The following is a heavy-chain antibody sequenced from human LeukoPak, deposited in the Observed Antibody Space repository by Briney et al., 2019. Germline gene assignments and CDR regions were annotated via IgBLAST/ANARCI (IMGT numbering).Heavy chain of an antibody. Sequence: PGGSLRLSCAASGFTFSSYAMSWVRRAPGKGLEWVSAISGSGGSTYYADSVKGRFTISRDNSKSTLYLQMNSLRAEDTAVYYCAKDHTPFRDYFDYWGQGTLVTVSS. CDR1: GFTFSSYA. CDR2: ISGSGGST. V-gene: IGHV3-23*01. D-gene: IGHD3-10*01. CDR3: AKDHTPFRDYFDY. J-gene: IGHJ4*02.